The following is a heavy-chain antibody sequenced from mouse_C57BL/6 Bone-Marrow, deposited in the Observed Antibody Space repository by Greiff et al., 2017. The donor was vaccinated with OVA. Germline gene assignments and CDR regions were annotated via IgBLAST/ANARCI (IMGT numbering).Heavy chain of an antibody. CDR2: ISSGSSTI. V-gene: IGHV5-17*01. CDR1: G. D-gene: IGHD2-2*01. CDR3: ARGDMVTNYFDY. Sequence: EVKLVESGGGLVKPGGSLKLSCAASGMHWVRQAPEKGLEWVAYISSGSSTIYYADTVKGRFTISRDNAKNTLFLQMTSLRSEDTAMYYCARGDMVTNYFDYWGQGTTLTVSS. J-gene: IGHJ2*01.